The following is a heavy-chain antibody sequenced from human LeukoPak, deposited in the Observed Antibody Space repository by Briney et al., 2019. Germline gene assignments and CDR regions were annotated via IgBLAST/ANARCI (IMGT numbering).Heavy chain of an antibody. CDR3: ARAYGGTNDYGDDTAFDY. V-gene: IGHV1-2*02. CDR2: INPNSGGT. D-gene: IGHD4-17*01. CDR1: GYTFTGYY. J-gene: IGHJ4*02. Sequence: GASVKVSCKASGYTFTGYYMHWVRQAPGQGLEWMGWINPNSGGTNYAQKFQGRVTMTRDTSISTAYMELSRLRSDDTAVYYCARAYGGTNDYGDDTAFDYWGQGTLVTVSS.